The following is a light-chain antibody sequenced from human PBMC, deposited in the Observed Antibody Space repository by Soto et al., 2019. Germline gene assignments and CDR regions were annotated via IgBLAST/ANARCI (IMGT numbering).Light chain of an antibody. V-gene: IGLV2-23*01. CDR3: CSSAGSSTRV. CDR2: EGS. Sequence: QSVLTQPASVTGSPGLSIIISCTGTSSDDGSDNLVSWCQQHPGKAPTIRICEGSKRPSGVSIRFSVSQSGSTAALTISGLKAEDEADYYCCSSAGSSTRVFGGGTKLAVL. CDR1: SSDDGSDNL. J-gene: IGLJ2*01.